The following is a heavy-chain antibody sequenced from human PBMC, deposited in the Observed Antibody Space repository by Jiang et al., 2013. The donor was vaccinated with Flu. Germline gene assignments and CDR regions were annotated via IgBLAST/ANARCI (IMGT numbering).Heavy chain of an antibody. Sequence: SGAEVKKPGASVKVSCKASGYIFTSYYIHWVRQAPGQGLEWMGIINPSGGGTTYAQKFQGRVTMTRDTSTSTVYMELSSLRSEDTAVYYCASRLTGYYHFDHWGQGTLVTVSS. D-gene: IGHD3-9*01. CDR2: INPSGGGT. V-gene: IGHV1-46*01. CDR1: GYIFTSYY. J-gene: IGHJ4*02. CDR3: ASRLTGYYHFDH.